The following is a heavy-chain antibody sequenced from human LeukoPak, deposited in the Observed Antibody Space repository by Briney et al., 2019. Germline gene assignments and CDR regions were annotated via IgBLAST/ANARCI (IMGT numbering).Heavy chain of an antibody. CDR1: GFTFDDYG. D-gene: IGHD3-3*01. CDR2: INWNGGST. V-gene: IGHV3-20*04. J-gene: IGHJ4*02. CDR3: ARTRSSYYDFWSGSPTEYYFDY. Sequence: GGSLRLSCAASGFTFDDYGMSWVRQAPGKGLEWVSGINWNGGSTGYADSVKGRFTISRDNAKNSLYLQMNSLRAEDTPLYYCARTRSSYYDFWSGSPTEYYFDYWGQGTLVTVSS.